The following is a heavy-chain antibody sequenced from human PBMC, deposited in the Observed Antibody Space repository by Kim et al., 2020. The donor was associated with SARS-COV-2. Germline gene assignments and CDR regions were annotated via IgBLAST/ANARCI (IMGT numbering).Heavy chain of an antibody. Sequence: GGSLRLSCAASGFTFSSYAMHWVRQAPGKGLEWVAVISYDGSNKYYADSVKGRFTISRDNSKNTLYLQMNSLRAEDTAVYYCARDSTTQNYYDSSGPMWFDPWGQGTLVTVSS. V-gene: IGHV3-30-3*01. D-gene: IGHD3-22*01. CDR1: GFTFSSYA. CDR2: ISYDGSNK. CDR3: ARDSTTQNYYDSSGPMWFDP. J-gene: IGHJ5*02.